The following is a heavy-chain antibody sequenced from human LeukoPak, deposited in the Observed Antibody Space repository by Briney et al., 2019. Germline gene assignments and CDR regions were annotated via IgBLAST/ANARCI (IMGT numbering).Heavy chain of an antibody. Sequence: PSETLSLTCTVSGGSISSYRWSWIRQPPGKGLEWIGYIYYSGSTYYNPSLKSRVTISVDTSKNQFSLKLSSVIAADTAMYYCARHWMTVAPYWYFDLWGRGTLVTVSS. CDR3: ARHWMTVAPYWYFDL. V-gene: IGHV4-59*08. J-gene: IGHJ2*01. D-gene: IGHD6-19*01. CDR2: IYYSGST. CDR1: GGSISSYR.